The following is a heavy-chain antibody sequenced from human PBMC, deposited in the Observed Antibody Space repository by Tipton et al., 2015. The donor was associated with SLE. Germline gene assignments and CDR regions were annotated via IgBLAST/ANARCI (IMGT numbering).Heavy chain of an antibody. V-gene: IGHV4-59*08. Sequence: TLSLTCSVSGGSISSNYWIWIRQPPGKGLEWIGYISYGGGTNYNPSLKSRVTMSVDTAKNQFSLKLTSVTAADTAVHYCATEHFDYWGQGTLVTVSS. CDR2: ISYGGGT. CDR1: GGSISSNY. J-gene: IGHJ4*02. D-gene: IGHD1/OR15-1a*01. CDR3: ATEHFDY.